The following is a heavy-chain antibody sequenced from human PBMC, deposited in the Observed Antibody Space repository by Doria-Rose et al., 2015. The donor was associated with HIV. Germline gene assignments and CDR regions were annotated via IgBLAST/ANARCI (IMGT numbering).Heavy chain of an antibody. D-gene: IGHD2-21*02. Sequence: VQLVESGGGLLQPGRALRLSCAASGFRFDDYAMHWVRQTPGKGLEWVAGISWNSDTIDYADSVKGRFTISRDNAKNSLYLQMNSLRAEDTALYYCTKGRGVTDIDPFDIWGQGTMVIVSS. V-gene: IGHV3-9*01. CDR3: TKGRGVTDIDPFDI. J-gene: IGHJ3*02. CDR1: GFRFDDYA. CDR2: ISWNSDTI.